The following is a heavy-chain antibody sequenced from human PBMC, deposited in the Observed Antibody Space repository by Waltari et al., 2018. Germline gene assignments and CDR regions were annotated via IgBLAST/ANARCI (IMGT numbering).Heavy chain of an antibody. Sequence: EEQLAESGGHLVQPGGSLTLSCVASGFNFSRYWMSWVRQPPGKGLEWVANIRQNGSEKYYADSVKGRFTVSRDNAKSSLYLQMSGLRGDDSGVYYCARDSGGSRFWGQGSLVTVSS. CDR3: ARDSGGSRF. J-gene: IGHJ4*02. D-gene: IGHD2-15*01. CDR2: IRQNGSEK. V-gene: IGHV3-7*01. CDR1: GFNFSRYW.